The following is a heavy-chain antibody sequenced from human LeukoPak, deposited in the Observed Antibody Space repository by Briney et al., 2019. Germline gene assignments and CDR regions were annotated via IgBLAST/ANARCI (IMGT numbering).Heavy chain of an antibody. J-gene: IGHJ4*02. CDR3: ARADYGDYVGRGNFFDY. D-gene: IGHD4-17*01. CDR2: INHSGST. Sequence: SETLSLTCAVYGGSFSGYYWSWIRQPPGKGLEWIGEINHSGSTNYNPSLKSRVTISVDTSKNQFSLKLSSVTAADTAVYYCARADYGDYVGRGNFFDYWGQGTLVTVSS. V-gene: IGHV4-34*01. CDR1: GGSFSGYY.